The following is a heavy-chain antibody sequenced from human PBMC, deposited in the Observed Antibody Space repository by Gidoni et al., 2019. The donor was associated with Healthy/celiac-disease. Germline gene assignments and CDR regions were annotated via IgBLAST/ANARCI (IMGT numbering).Heavy chain of an antibody. D-gene: IGHD4-17*01. CDR1: GYSFTGYY. V-gene: IGHV1-2*02. CDR2: INPNSGGT. J-gene: IGHJ3*02. CDR3: ARDTDLYGDYLDAFDI. Sequence: QVQLVQSGAAVKKPGASVKVSCKASGYSFTGYYMHWGRQAPGQGLEWMGWINPNSGGTNYAQKFQGRVTMTRDTSISTAYMELSRLRSDDTAVYYCARDTDLYGDYLDAFDIWGQGTMVTVSS.